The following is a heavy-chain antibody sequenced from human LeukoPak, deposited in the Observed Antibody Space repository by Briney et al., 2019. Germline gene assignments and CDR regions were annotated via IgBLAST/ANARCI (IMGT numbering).Heavy chain of an antibody. Sequence: PSETLSLTCTVSGGSISSGSYYWSWIRQPAGKGLEWIGRIYTSGSTNYNPSLKSRVTISVDTSKNQFSLKLSSVTAADTAVYYCARDTIRLPGFDPWGQGTLVTVSS. D-gene: IGHD3-3*01. CDR1: GGSISSGSYY. CDR2: IYTSGST. V-gene: IGHV4-61*02. CDR3: ARDTIRLPGFDP. J-gene: IGHJ5*02.